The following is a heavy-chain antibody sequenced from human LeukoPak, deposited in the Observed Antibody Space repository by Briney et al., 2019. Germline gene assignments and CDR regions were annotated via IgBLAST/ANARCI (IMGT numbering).Heavy chain of an antibody. Sequence: PGGSLRLSCAASGFTFSSYGMHWVRQAPGKGLSWVAVISYDGSNKYYADSVKGRFPISRDNSKNMLYRQINCLSAEDTAVYYCANHYSVDYWGQGTLVTVSS. V-gene: IGHV3-30*18. CDR3: ANHYSVDY. J-gene: IGHJ4*02. CDR1: GFTFSSYG. CDR2: ISYDGSNK. D-gene: IGHD2-15*01.